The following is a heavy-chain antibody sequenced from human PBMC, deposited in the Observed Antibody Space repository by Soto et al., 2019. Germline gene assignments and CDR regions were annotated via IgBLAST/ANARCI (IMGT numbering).Heavy chain of an antibody. Sequence: PSETLSLTCVVSGVSLSDYFWSWIRQPPGMALEWIGEINHLGSINYNPSLKGRVTMSVDTSKNQFSLTLNSVTAADTATYYCARGGISHWAYFYYMDVWDRGTTVTVSS. J-gene: IGHJ6*03. CDR2: INHLGSI. D-gene: IGHD2-21*01. CDR1: GVSLSDYF. CDR3: ARGGISHWAYFYYMDV. V-gene: IGHV4-34*01.